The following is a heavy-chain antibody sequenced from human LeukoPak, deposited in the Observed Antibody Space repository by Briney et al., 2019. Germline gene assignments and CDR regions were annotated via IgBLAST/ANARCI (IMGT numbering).Heavy chain of an antibody. CDR3: ARCHAYGTTWYGGMDV. CDR1: GFTFSSYA. J-gene: IGHJ6*02. D-gene: IGHD6-13*01. V-gene: IGHV3-30-3*01. CDR2: ISYDGSNK. Sequence: GRSLRLSCAASGFTFSSYAMHWVRQAPGKGLEWVAVISYDGSNKYYADSVKGRFTISRDNSKNTLYLQMNSLRAEDTAVYYCARCHAYGTTWYGGMDVWGQGTTVTVSS.